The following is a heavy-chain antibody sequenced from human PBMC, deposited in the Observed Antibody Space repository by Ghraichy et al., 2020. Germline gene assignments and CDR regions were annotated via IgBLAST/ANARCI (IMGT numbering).Heavy chain of an antibody. CDR2: INSDGSST. V-gene: IGHV3-74*01. J-gene: IGHJ3*02. D-gene: IGHD6-13*01. Sequence: GESLRLSCAASGFTFSSYWMHWVRQAPGKGLVWVSRINSDGSSTSYADSVKGRFTISRDNAKNTLYLQMNSLRAEDTAVYYCARDGYSSSWYGAFDIWGQGTMVTVSS. CDR1: GFTFSSYW. CDR3: ARDGYSSSWYGAFDI.